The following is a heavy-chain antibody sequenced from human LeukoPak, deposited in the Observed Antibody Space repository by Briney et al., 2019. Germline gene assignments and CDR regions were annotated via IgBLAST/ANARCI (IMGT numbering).Heavy chain of an antibody. CDR2: IWYDGSNK. J-gene: IGHJ4*02. D-gene: IGHD3-22*01. CDR3: ARGSPNYYDSSGYYLFDY. V-gene: IGHV3-33*01. CDR1: GFTFSSYG. Sequence: GESLKISCAASGFTFSSYGMHWVRQAPGKGLEWVAVIWYDGSNKYYADSVKGRFTISRDNSKNTLYLQMNSLRAEDTAVYYCARGSPNYYDSSGYYLFDYWGQGTLVTVSS.